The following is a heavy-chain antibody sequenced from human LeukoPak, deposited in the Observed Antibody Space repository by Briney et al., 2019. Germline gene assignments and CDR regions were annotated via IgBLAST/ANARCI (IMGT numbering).Heavy chain of an antibody. CDR1: GFTFSSYS. J-gene: IGHJ6*02. CDR2: ISSSSSYI. V-gene: IGHV3-21*01. D-gene: IGHD6-19*01. Sequence: GGSLRLSCAASGFTFSSYSMNWVRQAPGKGLEWVSSISSSSSYIYYADSVKGRFTISRDNAKNSLYLQMNSLRAEDTAVYYCARDRVHSSGWYSGRYYYGMDVWGQGTTVTVSS. CDR3: ARDRVHSSGWYSGRYYYGMDV.